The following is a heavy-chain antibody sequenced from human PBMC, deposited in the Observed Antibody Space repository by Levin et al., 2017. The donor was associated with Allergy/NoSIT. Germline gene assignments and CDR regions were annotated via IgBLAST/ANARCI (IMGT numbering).Heavy chain of an antibody. J-gene: IGHJ3*02. D-gene: IGHD4-23*01. CDR3: ARVLRGGNSGYAFDI. V-gene: IGHV4-59*01. CDR2: IHYSGST. CDR1: GGSISSYY. Sequence: SQTLSLTCTVSGGSISSYYWSWIRQPPGKGLEWIGYIHYSGSTSYNPSLQSRVTISVDTSKNQFSLKLSSVTAADTALYYCARVLRGGNSGYAFDIWGQGTMVTVSS.